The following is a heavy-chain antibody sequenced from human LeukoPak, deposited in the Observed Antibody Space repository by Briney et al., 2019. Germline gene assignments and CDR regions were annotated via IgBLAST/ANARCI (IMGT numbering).Heavy chain of an antibody. D-gene: IGHD3-22*01. CDR1: GFTFRSYA. CDR3: AKDHDYYDSSGYYLHYYYGMDV. V-gene: IGHV3-23*01. J-gene: IGHJ6*02. CDR2: ISGSGGIT. Sequence: TGGSLRLSCAASGFTFRSYAMNWVRQAPGKGLEWVSTISGSGGITYYADSVKGRFTISRDNSKNTLYLQMNSLRAEDTSLYYCAKDHDYYDSSGYYLHYYYGMDVWGQGTTVTVSS.